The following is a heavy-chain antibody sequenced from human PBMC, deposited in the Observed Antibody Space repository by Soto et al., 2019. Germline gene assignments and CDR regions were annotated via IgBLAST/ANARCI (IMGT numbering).Heavy chain of an antibody. CDR2: IKQDGSEK. CDR3: AREKDDFWSGFSDY. D-gene: IGHD3-3*01. Sequence: GGSLRLSCAASGFTFSSYWMSWVRQAPGKGLEWVANIKQDGSEKYYVDSVKGRFTISRDNAKNSLYLQMNSLRAEDTAVYYCAREKDDFWSGFSDYWGQGTLVTVSS. CDR1: GFTFSSYW. J-gene: IGHJ4*02. V-gene: IGHV3-7*05.